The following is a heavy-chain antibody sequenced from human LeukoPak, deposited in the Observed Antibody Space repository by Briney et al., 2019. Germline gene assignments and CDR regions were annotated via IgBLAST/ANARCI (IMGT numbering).Heavy chain of an antibody. CDR2: INPNSGGT. CDR1: GYTLTSYG. CDR3: ARAAAGINWFDP. V-gene: IGHV1-2*06. Sequence: GASVKVSCKASGYTLTSYGISWVRQAPGQGLEWMGRINPNSGGTNYAQKFQGRVTMTRDTSISTAYMELSRLRSDDTAVYYCARAAAGINWFDPWGQGTLVTVSS. D-gene: IGHD6-13*01. J-gene: IGHJ5*02.